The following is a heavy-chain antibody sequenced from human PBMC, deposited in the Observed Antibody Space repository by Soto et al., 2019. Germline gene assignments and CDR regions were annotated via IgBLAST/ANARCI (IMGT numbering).Heavy chain of an antibody. J-gene: IGHJ4*02. Sequence: GGSLRLSCAASGFTFSSFGMHWVRQAPGKGLGWVAVASYDGSYKYYADSVKGRFTISRDNSKNTLYLQMNSLRAEDTAVYYCAKERSVVATTPDFDYWGQGTLVTVSS. CDR3: AKERSVVATTPDFDY. D-gene: IGHD5-12*01. CDR1: GFTFSSFG. CDR2: ASYDGSYK. V-gene: IGHV3-30*18.